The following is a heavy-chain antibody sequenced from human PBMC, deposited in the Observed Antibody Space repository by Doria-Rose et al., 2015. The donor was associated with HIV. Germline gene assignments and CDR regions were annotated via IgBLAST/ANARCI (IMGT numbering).Heavy chain of an antibody. D-gene: IGHD6-13*01. Sequence: QVTLKEFGPVLVKPTETLTLTCTVSGVSLSSPGMGVSWIRQPPGKALEWLANIFSDDERSYKTSLKSRLTISRGTSKSQVALTMTDMDPVDTATYYCARIKSSRWYHKYYFDFWGQGTLVIVSA. CDR1: GVSLSSPGMG. V-gene: IGHV2-26*01. CDR2: IFSDDER. J-gene: IGHJ4*02. CDR3: ARIKSSRWYHKYYFDF.